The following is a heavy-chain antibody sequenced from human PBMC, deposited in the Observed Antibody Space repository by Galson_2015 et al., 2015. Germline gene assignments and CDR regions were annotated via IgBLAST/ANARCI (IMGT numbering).Heavy chain of an antibody. CDR3: AKLINAGDMTFCINAFDI. V-gene: IGHV5-51*01. D-gene: IGHD1-14*01. J-gene: IGHJ3*02. CDR1: GYTFSPYW. CDR2: IYHGDSDT. Sequence: QSGAEVKKPGESLKISCKDSGYTFSPYWIGWVRQMPGKGLEWMGIIYHGDSDTRDSPSFKGQVTISADKSLRTAYLQLSSLKASGTAMYYCAKLINAGDMTFCINAFDISVQRTMVTVAS.